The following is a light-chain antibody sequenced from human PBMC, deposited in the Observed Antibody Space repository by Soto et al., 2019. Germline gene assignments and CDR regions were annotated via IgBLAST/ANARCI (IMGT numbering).Light chain of an antibody. CDR1: QDISNY. Sequence: DIQMTQSPSSLSASVGDRVTTTCQASQDISNYLNWFQQKPGKAPKLLIYDASNLGTGVPSRFSGSGSGTDFTFTISSLQPEDIATYYCQQYDNLPLTFGGGTKVDIK. J-gene: IGKJ4*01. CDR2: DAS. V-gene: IGKV1-33*01. CDR3: QQYDNLPLT.